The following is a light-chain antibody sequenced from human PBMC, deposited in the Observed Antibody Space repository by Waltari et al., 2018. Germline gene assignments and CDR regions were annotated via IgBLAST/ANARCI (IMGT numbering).Light chain of an antibody. J-gene: IGKJ2*01. Sequence: QSPSTLSASVGDRVTITCRASQSISSWLAWYQQKPGKAPKLLIYKASSLESGVPSRFSGSGSGTEFTLTISSLQPDDFATYYCQQYNSYSPYTFGQGTKLEIK. CDR2: KAS. V-gene: IGKV1-5*03. CDR1: QSISSW. CDR3: QQYNSYSPYT.